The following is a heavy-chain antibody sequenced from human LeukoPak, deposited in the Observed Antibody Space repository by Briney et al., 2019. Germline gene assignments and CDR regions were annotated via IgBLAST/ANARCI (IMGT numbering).Heavy chain of an antibody. CDR2: INPSGGTT. CDR3: ARYHPDTADDY. D-gene: IGHD5-18*01. CDR1: GYTFTSYH. V-gene: IGHV1-46*01. J-gene: IGHJ4*02. Sequence: GASVKVSCKASGYTFTSYHMHWVRQAPGQGLEWMGIINPSGGTTNYAQKFRGRVTMTRDTSISTAYMELSRLRSGDTAVYYCARYHPDTADDYWGQGTLVTVSS.